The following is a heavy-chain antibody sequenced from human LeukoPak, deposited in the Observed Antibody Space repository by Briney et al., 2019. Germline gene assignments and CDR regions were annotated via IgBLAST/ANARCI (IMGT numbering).Heavy chain of an antibody. Sequence: AGGSLRLSCAASRFTFSSYGMHWVRQAPGKGLEWVAVISYDGNNRYYADSVKGRFTISGYNSKNTLYLQMNSLRAEDTAVYYCAKVKGEVIGAFDIWGQGTMVTVSS. D-gene: IGHD3-16*01. CDR1: RFTFSSYG. CDR3: AKVKGEVIGAFDI. CDR2: ISYDGNNR. J-gene: IGHJ3*02. V-gene: IGHV3-30*18.